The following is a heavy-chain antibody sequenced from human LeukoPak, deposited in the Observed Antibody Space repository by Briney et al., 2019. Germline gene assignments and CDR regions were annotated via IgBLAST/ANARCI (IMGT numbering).Heavy chain of an antibody. V-gene: IGHV1-18*01. CDR2: ISAYNGNT. Sequence: GASVKVSCKASGYTFTSYGISWVRQAPGQGLEWMGWISAYNGNTNYAQKLQGRVTMTTDTSTSTAYMELRSLRSDDTAVYYCAREPLIGDPGPAPLTDSNYVEGRVLHYYMDVWGKGTTVTVSS. J-gene: IGHJ6*03. CDR1: GYTFTSYG. D-gene: IGHD4-11*01. CDR3: AREPLIGDPGPAPLTDSNYVEGRVLHYYMDV.